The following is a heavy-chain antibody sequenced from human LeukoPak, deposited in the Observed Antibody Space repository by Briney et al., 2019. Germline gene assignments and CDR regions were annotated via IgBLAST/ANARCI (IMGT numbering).Heavy chain of an antibody. CDR1: GYTFTSYA. D-gene: IGHD3-22*01. V-gene: IGHV1-3*01. CDR2: INAGNGNT. J-gene: IGHJ4*02. Sequence: ASVKVSCKASGYTFTSYAKHWVRQAPGQRLEWMGWINAGNGNTKYSQKFQGRVTITRDTSASTAYMELSSLRSEDTAVYYCARGYYDSSGYFGGDYWGQGTLVTVSS. CDR3: ARGYYDSSGYFGGDY.